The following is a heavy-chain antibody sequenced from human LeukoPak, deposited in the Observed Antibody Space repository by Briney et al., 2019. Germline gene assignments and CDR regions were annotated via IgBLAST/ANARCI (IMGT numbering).Heavy chain of an antibody. CDR1: GGSISSSSYY. J-gene: IGHJ3*02. V-gene: IGHV4-39*01. D-gene: IGHD6-6*01. Sequence: PSETLSFTCTVSGGSISSSSYYWGWIRQPPGKGLEWIGSIYYSGSTYYNPSLKSRVTISVDTSKNQFSLKLSSVTAADTAVYYCASDMTRIAARPRAFDIWGQGTMVTVSS. CDR2: IYYSGST. CDR3: ASDMTRIAARPRAFDI.